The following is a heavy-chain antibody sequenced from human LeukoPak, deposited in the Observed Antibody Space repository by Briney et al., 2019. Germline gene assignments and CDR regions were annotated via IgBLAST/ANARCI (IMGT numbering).Heavy chain of an antibody. CDR3: AKDRATMTTRIFDF. CDR2: VSYAGSNK. CDR1: GFTFSNYG. V-gene: IGHV3-30*18. Sequence: GGSLRLSCAASGFTFSNYGMHWVRQAPGKGLEWVALVSYAGSNKYYVDSVKGRFTISRDNSKNTLYLQMNSLRAEDTAVYYCAKDRATMTTRIFDFWGQGTLVTVSS. D-gene: IGHD4-17*01. J-gene: IGHJ4*02.